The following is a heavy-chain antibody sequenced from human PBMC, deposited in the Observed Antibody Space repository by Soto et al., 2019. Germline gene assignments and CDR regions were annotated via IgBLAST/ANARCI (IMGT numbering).Heavy chain of an antibody. D-gene: IGHD3-10*01. J-gene: IGHJ4*02. Sequence: SETLSLTCAVYGGSFSGYYWSWIRQPPGKGLEWIGEINHSGSTNYNPSLKSRVTISVDTSKNQFSLKLSSVTAADTAVYYCARVPIRYGSGSYTIDYWGQGTLVT. CDR1: GGSFSGYY. CDR3: ARVPIRYGSGSYTIDY. V-gene: IGHV4-34*01. CDR2: INHSGST.